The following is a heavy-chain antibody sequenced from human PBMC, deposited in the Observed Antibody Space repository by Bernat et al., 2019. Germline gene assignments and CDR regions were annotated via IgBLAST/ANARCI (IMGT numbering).Heavy chain of an antibody. J-gene: IGHJ4*02. V-gene: IGHV3-23*01. D-gene: IGHD6-6*01. CDR3: TRFIAARPGGY. Sequence: EVQLLESGGGLVQPGGSLRLSCAASGFTFSSYAMSWVRQAPGKGLEWVSAISGSGGSTYYADSVKGRFTISRDNSKNTLYLQMNSLRAEDTAVYYCTRFIAARPGGYWGQGTLVTVSS. CDR2: ISGSGGST. CDR1: GFTFSSYA.